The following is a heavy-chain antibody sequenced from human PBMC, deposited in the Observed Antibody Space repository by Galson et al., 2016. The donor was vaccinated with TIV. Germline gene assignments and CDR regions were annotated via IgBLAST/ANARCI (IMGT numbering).Heavy chain of an antibody. V-gene: IGHV3-48*01. D-gene: IGHD5-18*01. Sequence: SLRLSCAASGFTFSGYSMDWVRQAPGKGLEWLSYIGSGRSSTIHYADSVKGRFTISRDNARNSLHPQMTSLRADDTAIYYCVRDRSGYPYGYESAYFELWGRGTLVVVSS. CDR2: IGSGRSSTI. CDR1: GFTFSGYS. J-gene: IGHJ2*01. CDR3: VRDRSGYPYGYESAYFEL.